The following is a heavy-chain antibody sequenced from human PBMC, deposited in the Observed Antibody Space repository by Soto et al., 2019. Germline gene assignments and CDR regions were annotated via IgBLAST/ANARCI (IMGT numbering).Heavy chain of an antibody. CDR2: ITSISTYI. CDR1: GFTFSSYT. V-gene: IGHV3-21*01. Sequence: GGSLRLSCAASGFTFSSYTMNWVRQAPGKGLEWVSSITSISTYIYYADSVKGRFTISRDNTKNSLYLQMNSLRAEDTVVYHCAKDRVESGLGEVDYWGQGTLVTVSS. D-gene: IGHD3-16*01. J-gene: IGHJ4*02. CDR3: AKDRVESGLGEVDY.